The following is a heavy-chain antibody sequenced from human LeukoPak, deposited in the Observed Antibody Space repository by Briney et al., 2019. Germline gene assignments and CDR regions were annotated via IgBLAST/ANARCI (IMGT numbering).Heavy chain of an antibody. CDR3: ARVGHCSSTSCYGLDY. J-gene: IGHJ4*02. Sequence: SETLSLTCTVSGGSIGSGGYYWSWIRQPPGKGLEWIGYIYHSGSTYYNPSLKSRVTISVDTSKNQFSLKLSSVTAADTALYYCARVGHCSSTSCYGLDYWGQGTLVTVSS. CDR1: GGSIGSGGYY. D-gene: IGHD2-2*01. CDR2: IYHSGST. V-gene: IGHV4-30-2*01.